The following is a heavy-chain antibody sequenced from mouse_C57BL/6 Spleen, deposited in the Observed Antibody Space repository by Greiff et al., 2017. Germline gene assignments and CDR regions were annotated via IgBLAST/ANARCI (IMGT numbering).Heavy chain of an antibody. Sequence: EVQLVESGGGLVKPGGSLKLSCAASGFTFSDYGMHWVRQAPEKGLEWVAYISSGSSTIYYADTVKGRFTISRDNAKNTLFLQMTSLRSEDTAMYYCARSPYDGYYRWYFDVWGTGTTVTVSS. CDR1: GFTFSDYG. D-gene: IGHD2-3*01. J-gene: IGHJ1*03. CDR2: ISSGSSTI. V-gene: IGHV5-17*01. CDR3: ARSPYDGYYRWYFDV.